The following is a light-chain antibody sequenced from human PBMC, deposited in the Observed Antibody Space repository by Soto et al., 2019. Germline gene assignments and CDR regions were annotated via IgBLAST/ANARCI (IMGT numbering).Light chain of an antibody. CDR1: QSVSSNY. CDR3: QQYGSLSWT. V-gene: IGKV3-20*01. J-gene: IGKJ1*01. CDR2: GAS. Sequence: PGERATFSCRASQSVSSNYLAWYQQRPGQAPRLLIYGASTRAPGIPDRFSGSGSGTDFTLTISRLEPEDFAVYYCQQYGSLSWTFGQGTKVEIK.